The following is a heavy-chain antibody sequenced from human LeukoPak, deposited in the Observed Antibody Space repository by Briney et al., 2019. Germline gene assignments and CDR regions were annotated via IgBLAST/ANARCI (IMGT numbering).Heavy chain of an antibody. CDR1: GYTFTGYY. CDR2: INPNSGGT. D-gene: IGHD6-19*01. V-gene: IGHV1-2*06. Sequence: ASVKVSCKASGYTFTGYYMHWVRQAPGQGLEWMGRINPNSGGTNYAQKFQGRVTMTRDTSITTAYMELSRLRSDDTAAYYCARVYSSGYVYYFDYWGQGTLVTVSS. J-gene: IGHJ4*02. CDR3: ARVYSSGYVYYFDY.